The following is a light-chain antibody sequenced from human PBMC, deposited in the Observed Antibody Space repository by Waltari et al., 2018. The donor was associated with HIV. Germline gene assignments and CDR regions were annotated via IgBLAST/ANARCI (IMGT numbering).Light chain of an antibody. V-gene: IGKV3-15*01. CDR3: QQYNSWPRT. CDR1: QSVSGN. Sequence: DIVMTQSPATLSVSPGERVTLSCRASQSVSGNLAWYQQRRGQAPRLLIDGSSTRASGIPARFSGSGSGPEFSLTISSLQSEDFAIYYCQQYNSWPRTFGQGTKLVI. CDR2: GSS. J-gene: IGKJ1*01.